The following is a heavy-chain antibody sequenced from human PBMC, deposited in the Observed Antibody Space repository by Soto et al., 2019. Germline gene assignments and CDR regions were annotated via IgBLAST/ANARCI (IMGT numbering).Heavy chain of an antibody. J-gene: IGHJ4*02. V-gene: IGHV3-21*06. CDR2: ISSTANYI. CDR1: GFTFTRYS. CDR3: ARESEDLTSNFDY. Sequence: GGSLRLSCAASGFTFTRYSMNWVRQAPGKGLEWVSSISSTANYIYYGDSMRGRFTISRDNAKNSLYLEMNSLRAEDTAVYYCARESEDLTSNFDYWGQGTLVTVSS.